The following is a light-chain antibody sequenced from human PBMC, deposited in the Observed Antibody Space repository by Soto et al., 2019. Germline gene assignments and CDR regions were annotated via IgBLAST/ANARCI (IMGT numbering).Light chain of an antibody. J-gene: IGKJ2*03. CDR1: QSLLHSNGYSY. CDR2: LGS. CDR3: MQVLQSLYS. V-gene: IGKV2-28*01. Sequence: EIVMTQSPLSLSVTPGEPASISCRSSQSLLHSNGYSYLDWYLQKPGQSPQLLIYLGSNRASGVPERFSGHGSGTDFTLRISRVEAEDVGVYYCMQVLQSLYSFGQGTKLEIK.